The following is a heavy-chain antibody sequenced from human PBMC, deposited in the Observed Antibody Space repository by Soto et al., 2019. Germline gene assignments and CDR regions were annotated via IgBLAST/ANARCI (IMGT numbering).Heavy chain of an antibody. CDR3: SRGPDYAGYIDD. CDR1: GGTFSNHA. J-gene: IGHJ4*02. D-gene: IGHD4-17*01. Sequence: QVRLVQSGAEVKKPGSSVKVSCKDSGGTFSNHAINWVRQAPGHGPEWMGGIILPFGTANYAQNFQGRVTITADESMTTAYLELNGLRSEDTAVYYVSRGPDYAGYIDDWGQGSLVTVSS. CDR2: IILPFGTA. V-gene: IGHV1-69*13.